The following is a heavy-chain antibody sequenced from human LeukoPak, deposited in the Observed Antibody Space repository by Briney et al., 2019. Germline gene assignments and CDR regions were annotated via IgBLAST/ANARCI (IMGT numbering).Heavy chain of an antibody. CDR2: IKEDRSEK. J-gene: IGHJ4*02. Sequence: GGSLRLSCAASGFTFRSYWMSWVRQAPGKGLEWVANIKEDRSEKYYVDSVKGRFTISRDNAKNSLYLQMDSLRAEDTAVYYCARVAGSKSIDSWGQGTLVTVSS. V-gene: IGHV3-7*05. D-gene: IGHD2-15*01. CDR1: GFTFRSYW. CDR3: ARVAGSKSIDS.